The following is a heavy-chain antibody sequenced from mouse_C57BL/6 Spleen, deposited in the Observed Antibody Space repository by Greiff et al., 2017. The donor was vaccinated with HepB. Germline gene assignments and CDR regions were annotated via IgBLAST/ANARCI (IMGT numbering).Heavy chain of an antibody. CDR1: GFTFSSYA. Sequence: DVHLVESGGGLVKPGGSLKLSCAASGFTFSSYAMSWVRQTPEKRLEWVATISDGGSYTYYPDNVKGRFTISRDNAKNNLYLQMSHLTSEDTAMYYCARNYGSSYGYFDVWGTGTTVTVSS. CDR3: ARNYGSSYGYFDV. V-gene: IGHV5-4*01. J-gene: IGHJ1*03. CDR2: ISDGGSYT. D-gene: IGHD1-1*01.